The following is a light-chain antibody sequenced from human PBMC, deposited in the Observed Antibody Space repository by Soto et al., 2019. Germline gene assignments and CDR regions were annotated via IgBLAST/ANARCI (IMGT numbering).Light chain of an antibody. CDR1: QSVNSK. Sequence: EIVMTQSPATLSVSPGERATLSCRASQSVNSKLAWYQQKPGQAPRLLIHDASTRATGIPVRFSGSGSGTEFTLTISSLQSEDFAVYYCQQYNNWPLCFGGGTKVAIK. CDR2: DAS. J-gene: IGKJ4*01. V-gene: IGKV3-15*01. CDR3: QQYNNWPLC.